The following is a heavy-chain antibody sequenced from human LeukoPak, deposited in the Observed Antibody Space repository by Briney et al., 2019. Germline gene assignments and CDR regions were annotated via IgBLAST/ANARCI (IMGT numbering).Heavy chain of an antibody. V-gene: IGHV4-34*01. D-gene: IGHD5-12*01. CDR1: GGSFSGYY. J-gene: IGHJ5*02. CDR2: INHSGST. Sequence: SETLSLTCAVYGGSFSGYYWSWIRQPPGKGLEWIGEINHSGSTNYNQSLKSRVTISIDTSKNQFPLQRSPVTAADTGVYYCAEYTLVANITLKTRFTQNWFDPWGQGTLVTVSS. CDR3: AEYTLVANITLKTRFTQNWFDP.